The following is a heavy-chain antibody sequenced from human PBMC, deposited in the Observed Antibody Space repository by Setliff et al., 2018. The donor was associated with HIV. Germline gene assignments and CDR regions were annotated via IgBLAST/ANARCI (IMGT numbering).Heavy chain of an antibody. CDR2: IKSKTDGGTV. CDR3: TADLPGGAPLDP. J-gene: IGHJ5*02. Sequence: GGSLRLSCEVSGITFIKAWMSWVRQAPGKGLEWVARIKSKTDGGTVDYAAAVSGRFTISRDDSKNTLYLEINSLKIEDTAVYYCTADLPGGAPLDPWGQGALVTVSS. CDR1: GITFIKAW. V-gene: IGHV3-15*01. D-gene: IGHD2-21*01.